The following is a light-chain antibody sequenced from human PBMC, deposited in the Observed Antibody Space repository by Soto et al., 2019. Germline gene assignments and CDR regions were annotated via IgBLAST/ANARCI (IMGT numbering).Light chain of an antibody. J-gene: IGLJ3*02. V-gene: IGLV3-9*01. CDR1: HLGSKS. CDR3: QVWDSGSAV. CDR2: RET. Sequence: SYELTQPVSVSVALGQTARITCGGNHLGSKSVHWYQQKPGRAPVLVVYRETNRPSGIPERFPGSTSGNTATLIISRAQAGDEADYSCQVWDSGSAVFGGGTKLTVL.